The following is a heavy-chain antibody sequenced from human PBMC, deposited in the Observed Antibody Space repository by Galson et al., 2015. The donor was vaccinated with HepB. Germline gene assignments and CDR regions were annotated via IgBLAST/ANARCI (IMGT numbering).Heavy chain of an antibody. Sequence: SGAEVKKPGASVKVSCKASGYTFTSYGISWVRQAPGQGLEWMGWISAYNGNTNYAQKLQGRVTMTTDTSTSTAYMELRSLRSDDTAVYYCARDQNGYGSSTSCYRDGNWFNPWGQGTLVTVSS. V-gene: IGHV1-18*04. CDR2: ISAYNGNT. J-gene: IGHJ5*02. CDR1: GYTFTSYG. D-gene: IGHD2-2*02. CDR3: ARDQNGYGSSTSCYRDGNWFNP.